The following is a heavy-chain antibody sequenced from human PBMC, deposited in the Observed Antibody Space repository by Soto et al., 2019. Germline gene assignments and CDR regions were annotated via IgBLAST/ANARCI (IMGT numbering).Heavy chain of an antibody. J-gene: IGHJ6*02. V-gene: IGHV1-69*01. CDR2: IIPIFGTA. Sequence: QVQLVQSGAEVKKPGSSVKVSCKASGGTFSSYAISWVRQAPGQGLEWMGGIIPIFGTANYAQKFQGRVKITADESTSTAYMELSSLRSEDTAVYYCARDLIAARPEAYYYYGMDVWGQGTTVTVSS. CDR3: ARDLIAARPEAYYYYGMDV. D-gene: IGHD6-6*01. CDR1: GGTFSSYA.